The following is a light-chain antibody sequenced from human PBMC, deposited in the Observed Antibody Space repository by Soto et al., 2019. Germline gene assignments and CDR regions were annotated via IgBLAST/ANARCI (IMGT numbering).Light chain of an antibody. CDR2: EVS. J-gene: IGLJ3*02. V-gene: IGLV2-8*01. CDR3: GTWDDSLTTWM. Sequence: QSALTQPPSASGSPGQSVTISCTGTSCDVGGYKYVSWYQQHPGKAPKLILYEVSKRPSGVPDRFSGSKSGNTASLTVSGLQAEDEADYYCGTWDDSLTTWMFGGGTQLTVL. CDR1: SCDVGGYKY.